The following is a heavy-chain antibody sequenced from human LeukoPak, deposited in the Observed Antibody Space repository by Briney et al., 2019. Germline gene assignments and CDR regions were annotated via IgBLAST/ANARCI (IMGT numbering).Heavy chain of an antibody. CDR3: ARESDPLAYCGGDCRPDY. CDR2: ISSSGSTI. D-gene: IGHD2-21*02. CDR1: GFTFSSYE. V-gene: IGHV3-48*03. J-gene: IGHJ4*02. Sequence: GGSLRLSCAASGFTFSSYEMDWVPEAPGKGLEGVSYISSSGSTIYYADSVKGRFTISRDNAKNSLYLQMTSLRAEDTAVYYCARESDPLAYCGGDCRPDYWGQGTLVTVSS.